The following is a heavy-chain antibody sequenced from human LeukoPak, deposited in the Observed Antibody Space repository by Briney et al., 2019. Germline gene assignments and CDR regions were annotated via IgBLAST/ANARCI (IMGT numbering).Heavy chain of an antibody. CDR1: GFTFSSYS. D-gene: IGHD2-15*01. J-gene: IGHJ4*02. CDR3: ARGYYRVDY. V-gene: IGHV3-48*01. CDR2: ISSSSSTI. Sequence: GGSLRLSCAASGFTFSSYSMKWVRQAPGKGLEWVSYISSSSSTIYYADSVKGRFTISRDNVKNSLYLQMNSLRAEDTAVYYCARGYYRVDYWGQGTLVTVSS.